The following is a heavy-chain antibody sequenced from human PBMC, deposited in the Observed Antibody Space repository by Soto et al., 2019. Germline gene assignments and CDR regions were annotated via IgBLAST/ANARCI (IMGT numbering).Heavy chain of an antibody. J-gene: IGHJ5*02. V-gene: IGHV4-34*01. D-gene: IGHD2-15*01. CDR3: ARAPRKNIVVVVAATRRYNWFDP. Sequence: SETLSLTCAVYGGSFSGYYWSSIRQPPGKGLEWIGEINHSGSTNYNPSLKSRVTISVDTSKNQFSLKLSSVTAADTAVYYCARAPRKNIVVVVAATRRYNWFDPWGQGTLVTVSS. CDR2: INHSGST. CDR1: GGSFSGYY.